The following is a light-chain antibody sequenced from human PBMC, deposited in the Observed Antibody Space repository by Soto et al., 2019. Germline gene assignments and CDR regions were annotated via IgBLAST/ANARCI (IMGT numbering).Light chain of an antibody. J-gene: IGLJ1*01. CDR3: SSYTSSRTDV. V-gene: IGLV2-14*01. Sequence: QSALTQPSSVSGSPGQSITLSCTGRSSDVGGYNYVSWYQQHPGKAPKLLIYEVSRRPSGVSNRFSGSKSGNTASLTISGLQAEDEADYYCSSYTSSRTDVFGTGTKVTVL. CDR2: EVS. CDR1: SSDVGGYNY.